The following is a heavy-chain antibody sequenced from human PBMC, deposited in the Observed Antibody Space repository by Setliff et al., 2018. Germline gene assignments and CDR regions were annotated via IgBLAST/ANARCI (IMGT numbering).Heavy chain of an antibody. CDR2: VYYSGTP. V-gene: IGHV4-61*01. CDR3: GRGGTFRYFDY. D-gene: IGHD5-12*01. Sequence: SETLSLTCTVSGGSINSRTYYWSWIRQPPGKGLEYIGYVYYSGTPNYSPSLKSRVIISVDTSKNQFSLNLRSVTAADTAVYYCGRGGTFRYFDYWGQGTPVTVSS. CDR1: GGSINSRTYY. J-gene: IGHJ4*02.